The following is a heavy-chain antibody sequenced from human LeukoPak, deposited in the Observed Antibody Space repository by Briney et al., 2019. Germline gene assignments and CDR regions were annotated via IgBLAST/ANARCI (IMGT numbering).Heavy chain of an antibody. Sequence: GGSLRLSCEASGFTFGSYNMNWVRQAPGKGLEWVSSISSSSSYMYYAASVKGRFTISRDNAKNSLYLQMNSLRAEDTAVYYCARDQNSYGYCYFDYWGQGTLVTASS. D-gene: IGHD5-18*01. CDR2: ISSSSSYM. CDR1: GFTFGSYN. J-gene: IGHJ4*02. V-gene: IGHV3-21*01. CDR3: ARDQNSYGYCYFDY.